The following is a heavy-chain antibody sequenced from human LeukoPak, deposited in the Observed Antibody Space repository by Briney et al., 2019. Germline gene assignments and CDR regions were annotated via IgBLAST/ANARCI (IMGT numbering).Heavy chain of an antibody. CDR1: GFTFDDYA. D-gene: IGHD4-17*01. CDR3: ARAIGDSPDDY. V-gene: IGHV3-9*01. J-gene: IGHJ4*02. Sequence: GGSLRLSCAASGFTFDDYAMHWVRQAPGKGLEWVSGISWNSGSIGYADSVKGRFTISRDNAKNSLYLQMNSLRAEDTAVYYCARAIGDSPDDYWGQGTLVTVSS. CDR2: ISWNSGSI.